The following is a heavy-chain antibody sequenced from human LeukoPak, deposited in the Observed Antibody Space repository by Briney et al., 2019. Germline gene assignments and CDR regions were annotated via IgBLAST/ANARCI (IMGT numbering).Heavy chain of an antibody. V-gene: IGHV3-21*01. CDR2: ISSSSSYI. CDR3: ARGVNYYGSGSYYYFDY. D-gene: IGHD3-10*01. CDR1: GFIFSRDW. J-gene: IGHJ4*02. Sequence: GGSLRLSCVASGFIFSRDWMSWVRQAPGKGLEWVSSISSSSSYIYYADSVKGRFTISRDNAKNSLYLQMNSLRAEDTAVYYCARGVNYYGSGSYYYFDYWGQGTLVTVSS.